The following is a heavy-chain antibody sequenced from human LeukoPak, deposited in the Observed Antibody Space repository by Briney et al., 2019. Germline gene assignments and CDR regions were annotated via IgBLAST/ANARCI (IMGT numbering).Heavy chain of an antibody. CDR1: GYSFSSYW. D-gene: IGHD2-2*02. CDR3: ARLVAIPDAFDI. J-gene: IGHJ3*02. Sequence: GESLKISCKVSGYSFSSYWIGWVRQMPGKGLEWMGLIFPGDSDTRYSPSFQGQVTISADKSINTAYLQWSNLKASDTAMYFCARLVAIPDAFDIWGQGTMVTVSS. CDR2: IFPGDSDT. V-gene: IGHV5-51*01.